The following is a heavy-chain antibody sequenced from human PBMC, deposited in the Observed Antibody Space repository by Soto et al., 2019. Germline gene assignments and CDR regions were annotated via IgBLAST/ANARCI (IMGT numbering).Heavy chain of an antibody. Sequence: QVQLLQSGAEVKKPGSSVKVSCKASGGTFSSYAISWVRQAPGEGLEWMGGIIPIFGAAHYAQNFQGRVTITADDSARTVYMELSSLRSEDTALYFCARELRGYYAMDVWGQGTTVTVSS. V-gene: IGHV1-69*01. CDR3: ARELRGYYAMDV. J-gene: IGHJ6*02. CDR2: IIPIFGAA. CDR1: GGTFSSYA.